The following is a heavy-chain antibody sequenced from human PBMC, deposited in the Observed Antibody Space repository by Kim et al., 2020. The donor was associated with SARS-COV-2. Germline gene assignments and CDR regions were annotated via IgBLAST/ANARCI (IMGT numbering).Heavy chain of an antibody. CDR3: AREPFGSGNDY. CDR2: ISKTEIT. Sequence: GGSLRLSCVASGFTFRTYAMSWVRQAPGGGLECVSTISKTEITHADSVKGRFTISRDDSRDILYLQMSSLRVEDTAIYYCAREPFGSGNDYWGQGTLVTVSP. V-gene: IGHV3-23*05. CDR1: GFTFRTYA. D-gene: IGHD3-10*01. J-gene: IGHJ4*02.